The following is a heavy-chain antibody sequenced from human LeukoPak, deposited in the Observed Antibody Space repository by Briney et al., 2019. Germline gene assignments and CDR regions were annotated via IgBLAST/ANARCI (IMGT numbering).Heavy chain of an antibody. Sequence: AGGSLRLSCAASGFTFSGYARHWVRQAPGKGLEWVAVISYDGSNYYHTDSVKGRFTISRDNSKNTLYLQMNSLRAEDTAVYYCATGLLGGSYLQGDYWGQGTLVTVSS. D-gene: IGHD1-26*01. CDR1: GFTFSGYA. CDR3: ATGLLGGSYLQGDY. V-gene: IGHV3-30-3*01. CDR2: ISYDGSNY. J-gene: IGHJ4*02.